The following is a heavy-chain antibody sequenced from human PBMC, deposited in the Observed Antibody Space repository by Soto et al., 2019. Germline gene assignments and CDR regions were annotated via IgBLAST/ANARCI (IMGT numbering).Heavy chain of an antibody. V-gene: IGHV4-31*03. CDR1: GVSISSGGYY. Sequence: PSETLSLXCTVSGVSISSGGYYWSWIRQHPGKGLEWIGYIYYSGSTYYNPSLKSRVTISVDTSKNQFSLKLSSVTAADTAVYYCARVFGFGGMDVWGQGTTVTVSS. D-gene: IGHD3-10*01. CDR3: ARVFGFGGMDV. J-gene: IGHJ6*02. CDR2: IYYSGST.